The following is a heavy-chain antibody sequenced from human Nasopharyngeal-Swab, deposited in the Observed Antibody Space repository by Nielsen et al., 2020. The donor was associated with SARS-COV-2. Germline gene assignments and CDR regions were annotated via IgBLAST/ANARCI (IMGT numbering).Heavy chain of an antibody. CDR2: ISGSGTT. V-gene: IGHV3-23*01. CDR1: GFTFSSYA. Sequence: GESLKISCVASGFTFSSYAMSWVRQAPGKGLEWVSAISGSGTTYYTDSVKGRFTISRDNSKNSLYLQMNSLRAEDTAVYYCARDGQSRTNWFDPWGQGTVVTVSS. J-gene: IGHJ5*02. D-gene: IGHD2-8*01. CDR3: ARDGQSRTNWFDP.